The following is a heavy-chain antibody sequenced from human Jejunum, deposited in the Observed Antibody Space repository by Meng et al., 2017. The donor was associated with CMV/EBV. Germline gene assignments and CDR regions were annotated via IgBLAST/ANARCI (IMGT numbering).Heavy chain of an antibody. J-gene: IGHJ4*02. Sequence: GSVTSSSDYWGWNRQAPGRGLEWIGSTYYSGSTYYNPSLRSRVTISIDTSKNQFSLKLNSVTAADTAVYYCVNRRGWDLRFYSDSWGQGMRVTVSS. CDR2: TYYSGST. CDR3: VNRRGWDLRFYSDS. D-gene: IGHD1-26*01. V-gene: IGHV4-39*07. CDR1: GSVTSSSDY.